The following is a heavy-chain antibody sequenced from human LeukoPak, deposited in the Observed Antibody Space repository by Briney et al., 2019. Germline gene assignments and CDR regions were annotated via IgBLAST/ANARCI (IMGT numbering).Heavy chain of an antibody. CDR1: GYTFTSYG. V-gene: IGHV1-18*01. D-gene: IGHD5-12*01. J-gene: IGHJ5*02. CDR3: ARVHDSGYKIYNWFDP. CDR2: ISAYNGNT. Sequence: ASVKVSCKASGYTFTSYGISWVRQAPGQGLEWMGWISAYNGNTNYAQKLQGRVTMTTDTSTSTAYMELRSLRSDDTAVYYCARVHDSGYKIYNWFDPWGQGTLVTVSS.